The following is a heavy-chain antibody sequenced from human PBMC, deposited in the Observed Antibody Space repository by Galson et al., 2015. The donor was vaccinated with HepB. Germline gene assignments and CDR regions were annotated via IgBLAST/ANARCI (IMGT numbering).Heavy chain of an antibody. V-gene: IGHV3-74*01. CDR2: TNGDGRST. Sequence: SLRLSCAASGFTFSKYWMHWVRRVPGKGLVWVSRTNGDGRSTNYADSVKGRFTISRDNAKNTLYLQMNSLRVEDTAVNYCARDIRSTWTTFDYWGQGTLVTVSS. D-gene: IGHD1-1*01. J-gene: IGHJ4*02. CDR1: GFTFSKYW. CDR3: ARDIRSTWTTFDY.